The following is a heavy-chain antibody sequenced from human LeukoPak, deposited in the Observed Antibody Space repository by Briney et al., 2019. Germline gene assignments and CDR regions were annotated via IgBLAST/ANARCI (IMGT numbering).Heavy chain of an antibody. V-gene: IGHV3-74*01. CDR3: AREFGHNRWYFDY. Sequence: GGSLRLSCAASGFTFSNYWMHWVRQAPGKGLVWVSRINSDGTSISYADSLKGRFTISRDNAKNTVYLQMNSLKTEDTAVYYCAREFGHNRWYFDYWGQGALVTVSS. CDR2: INSDGTSI. J-gene: IGHJ4*02. D-gene: IGHD5-24*01. CDR1: GFTFSNYW.